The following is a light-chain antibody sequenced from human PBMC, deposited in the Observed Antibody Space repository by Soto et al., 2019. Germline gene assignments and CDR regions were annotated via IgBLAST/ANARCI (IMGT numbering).Light chain of an antibody. V-gene: IGKV1-5*01. Sequence: DIQMTQSPSTLSASVGDRVTITCRASQSISSWLAWYQQKPGKAPKLLIYDASSLESGVPSRFSGSGSGTEFTLTISSLQPDDFATYYCHQYNSYSWTFGQGIKV. J-gene: IGKJ1*01. CDR2: DAS. CDR3: HQYNSYSWT. CDR1: QSISSW.